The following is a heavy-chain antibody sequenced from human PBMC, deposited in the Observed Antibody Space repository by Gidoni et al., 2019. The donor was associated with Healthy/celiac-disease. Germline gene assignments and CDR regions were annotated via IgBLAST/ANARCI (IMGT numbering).Heavy chain of an antibody. V-gene: IGHV1-3*01. CDR2: INAGNGNT. D-gene: IGHD3-16*01. Sequence: QVQLGQSGAEVKKPGASVKVDCKAAGYTYTSYAMHWVRQAPVHRLEGMGWINAGNGNTKYSQKFLGRVTITRDTSARTAYMDLSSLRSEDTAVYYCARAKFGDYVWGSNWFDPWGQHGNPGHRLL. CDR1: GYTYTSYA. J-gene: IGHJ5*02. CDR3: ARAKFGDYVWGSNWFDP.